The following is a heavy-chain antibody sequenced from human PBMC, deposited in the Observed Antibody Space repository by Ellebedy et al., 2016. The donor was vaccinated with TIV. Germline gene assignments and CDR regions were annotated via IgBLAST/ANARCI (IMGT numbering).Heavy chain of an antibody. J-gene: IGHJ5*02. CDR1: GFTFSSYS. Sequence: ESLKISCAGSGFTFSSYSMNWIRQPPGKGLEWIGSIHYSSSTYYNPSLKSLVTISVDTSKNQFSLNLSSVTAADTAVYYCARDPDLPRGRFDPWGQGTLVTVSS. CDR2: IHYSSST. V-gene: IGHV4-39*07. D-gene: IGHD1-14*01. CDR3: ARDPDLPRGRFDP.